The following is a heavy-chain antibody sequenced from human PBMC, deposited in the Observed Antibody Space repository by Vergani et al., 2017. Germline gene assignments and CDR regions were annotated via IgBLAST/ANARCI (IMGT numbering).Heavy chain of an antibody. V-gene: IGHV5-51*01. CDR2: IYPDDSVA. CDR3: ARQSTFCGGDCFSVAVED. D-gene: IGHD2-21*02. J-gene: IGHJ3*01. CDR1: GYTFTNDW. Sequence: EVRLVQSGAVVKKPGESLKISCQASGYTFTNDWIGWVRQLPGEGFEWMGVIYPDDSVAKYSPSFQGRVTLSVDLSISTAYLHWKSLEASDSAMYYCARQSTFCGGDCFSVAVEDWGQGTMVTVSS.